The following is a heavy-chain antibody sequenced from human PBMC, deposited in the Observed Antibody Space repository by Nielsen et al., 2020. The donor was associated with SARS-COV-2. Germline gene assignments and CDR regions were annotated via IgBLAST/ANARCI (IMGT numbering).Heavy chain of an antibody. CDR1: GFTFSNAW. V-gene: IGHV3-7*05. D-gene: IGHD1-1*01. CDR3: ARDPQLGVFGDAFDV. J-gene: IGHJ3*01. Sequence: GESLKISCAASGFTFSNAWMSWVRQAPGKGLEWVANIKLDASETYYVDSAKGRFAISRDNAKNTLSLQMNNLRAEDTAVYYCARDPQLGVFGDAFDVWGRGTMVTVSS. CDR2: IKLDASET.